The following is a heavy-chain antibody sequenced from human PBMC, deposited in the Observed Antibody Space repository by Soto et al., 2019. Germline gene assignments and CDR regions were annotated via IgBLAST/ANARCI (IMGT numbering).Heavy chain of an antibody. J-gene: IGHJ6*02. D-gene: IGHD3-22*01. CDR3: ARGGPYYYDSSGYYSYYYYYGMDV. CDR2: TRNKANSYTT. CDR1: GFTFSDHY. V-gene: IGHV3-72*01. Sequence: PGGSLRLSCAASGFTFSDHYMDWVRQAPGKGLEWVGRTRNKANSYTTEYAASVKGRFTISRDDSKNSLYLQMNSLKTEDTAVYYCARGGPYYYDSSGYYSYYYYYGMDVWGQGTTVTVS.